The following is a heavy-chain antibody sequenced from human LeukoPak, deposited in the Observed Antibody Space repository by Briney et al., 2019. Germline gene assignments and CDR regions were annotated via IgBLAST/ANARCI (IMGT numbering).Heavy chain of an antibody. D-gene: IGHD2-15*01. J-gene: IGHJ5*02. CDR3: ARGSTDGYCSGGSCYSTSNWFDP. V-gene: IGHV4-34*01. CDR2: INHSGST. CDR1: GGSFSGYY. Sequence: SETLSLTCAVYGGSFSGYYWSWIRRPPGKGLEWIGEINHSGSTNYNPSLKSRVTISVDTSKNQFSLKLSSVTAADTAMYYCARGSTDGYCSGGSCYSTSNWFDPWGQGTLVTVSS.